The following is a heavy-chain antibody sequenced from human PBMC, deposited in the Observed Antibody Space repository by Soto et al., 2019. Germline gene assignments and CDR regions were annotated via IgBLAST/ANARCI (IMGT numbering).Heavy chain of an antibody. V-gene: IGHV3-30*18. D-gene: IGHD2-21*02. J-gene: IGHJ6*02. CDR3: AKEHIVVVTPTSVDYYYYGMDV. CDR2: MSYDGINK. Sequence: GGSLRLSCAASGFTFSSYGMHWVRQAPGKGLEGVAVMSYDGINKYYADSVKGRFTISRDNSKNTVYLQMNSLRADDTAVYYCAKEHIVVVTPTSVDYYYYGMDVWGQGTTVTVSS. CDR1: GFTFSSYG.